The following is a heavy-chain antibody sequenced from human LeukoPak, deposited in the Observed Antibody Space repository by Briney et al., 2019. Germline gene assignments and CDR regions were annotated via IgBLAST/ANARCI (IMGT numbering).Heavy chain of an antibody. V-gene: IGHV3-30-3*01. CDR1: GFTFSSYA. J-gene: IGHJ4*02. Sequence: GRSLRLSCAASGFTFSSYAMHWVRQAPGKGLEWVAVISYDGNNKYYADSVKGRFTISRDNSKNTLYLQMNSLRAEDTAVYYCARDRDYYDSSGYDYWGQGTLVTVSS. CDR3: ARDRDYYDSSGYDY. CDR2: ISYDGNNK. D-gene: IGHD3-22*01.